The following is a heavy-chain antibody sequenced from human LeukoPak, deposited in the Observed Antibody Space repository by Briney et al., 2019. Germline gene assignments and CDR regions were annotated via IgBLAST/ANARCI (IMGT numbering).Heavy chain of an antibody. V-gene: IGHV1-2*02. CDR1: GYTFTAYY. CDR2: INPNSGGT. D-gene: IGHD1-14*01. Sequence: ASVKVSCKAFGYTFTAYYIHWMRQAPGQGLEWMGWINPNSGGTNYAQKFQGRVTMTRDASISTAYMELSRLRSDDTAVYYCARGLGQPGFDYWGQGTLVTVSS. J-gene: IGHJ4*02. CDR3: ARGLGQPGFDY.